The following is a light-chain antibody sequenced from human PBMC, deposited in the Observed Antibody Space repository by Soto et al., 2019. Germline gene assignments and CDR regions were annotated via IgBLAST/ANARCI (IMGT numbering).Light chain of an antibody. CDR1: QSVSSSY. CDR3: QQYGSSSWT. Sequence: EIFLAHSPGTLSLSPRERATLSCRASQSVSSSYLAWYQQKPGQPPRLVMYATSSRATGIPARFSGSGSGTDFTLTISRLEPEDFAVYYCQQYGSSSWTFGQGTKVDIK. V-gene: IGKV3-20*01. J-gene: IGKJ1*01. CDR2: ATS.